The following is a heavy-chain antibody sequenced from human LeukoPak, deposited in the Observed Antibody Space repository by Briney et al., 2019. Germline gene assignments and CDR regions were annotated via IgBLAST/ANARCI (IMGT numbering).Heavy chain of an antibody. CDR3: ARQILGYCSGGSCHNYYYYGMDV. CDR2: VSYTGST. Sequence: SETLSLTCTVSGGSFSNYYWSWIRQPPGKGLEWIGYVSYTGSTKYNPSLKSRVTISVDMSKNQFSLKLTSVTAADTAVYYCARQILGYCSGGSCHNYYYYGMDVWGQGSTVTVSS. J-gene: IGHJ6*02. CDR1: GGSFSNYY. D-gene: IGHD2-15*01. V-gene: IGHV4-59*08.